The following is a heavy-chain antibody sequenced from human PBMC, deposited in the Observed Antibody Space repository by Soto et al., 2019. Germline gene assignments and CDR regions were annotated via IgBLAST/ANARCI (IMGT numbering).Heavy chain of an antibody. CDR3: AKDVHPGGYSSRTDHYFYGMDV. Sequence: GGSLRLSCAASGVTFDDYTMHWVRQAPGKGLEWVSLISWDGGSTYYADSVKGRFTVSRDNSKNSMYLQMNSLRTEDTALYYSAKDVHPGGYSSRTDHYFYGMDVWGQGTTVTSP. V-gene: IGHV3-43*01. J-gene: IGHJ6*02. D-gene: IGHD6-19*01. CDR2: ISWDGGST. CDR1: GVTFDDYT.